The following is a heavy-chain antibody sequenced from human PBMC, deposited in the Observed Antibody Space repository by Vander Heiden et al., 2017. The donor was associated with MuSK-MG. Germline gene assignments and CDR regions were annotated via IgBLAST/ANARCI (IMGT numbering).Heavy chain of an antibody. V-gene: IGHV1-3*01. D-gene: IGHD4-17*01. CDR1: GYTFTSYA. Sequence: QVQLVQSGAEVKKPGASVKVSCKASGYTFTSYAMHWVRQAPGQRLEWMGWINAGNGNTKYSQKFQGRVTSTRDTSASTAYMELSSLRSEDTAVYYCARDVLTTVTYYYYYYGMDVWGQGTTVTVSS. CDR3: ARDVLTTVTYYYYYYGMDV. J-gene: IGHJ6*02. CDR2: INAGNGNT.